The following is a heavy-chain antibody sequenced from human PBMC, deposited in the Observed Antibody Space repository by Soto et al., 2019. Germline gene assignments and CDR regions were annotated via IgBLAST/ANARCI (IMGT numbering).Heavy chain of an antibody. D-gene: IGHD4-4*01. CDR2: IYPGDSDS. CDR1: GYSFSTYW. CDR3: ARHASSRTSNYDYYAVDV. J-gene: IGHJ6*02. V-gene: IGHV5-51*01. Sequence: GESLKISCKASGYSFSTYWIGWVRQMPGKGLDWMGVIYPGDSDSRYNPSFQGHVTISADKSISTAYLQWSSLRASESAIYYCARHASSRTSNYDYYAVDVWGLGTTVTVSS.